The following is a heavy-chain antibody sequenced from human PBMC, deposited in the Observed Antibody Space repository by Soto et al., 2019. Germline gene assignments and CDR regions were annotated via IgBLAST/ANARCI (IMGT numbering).Heavy chain of an antibody. D-gene: IGHD4-17*01. CDR2: ISSNGDST. CDR1: GFTFSMFS. V-gene: IGHV3-64D*06. CDR3: VHPRSTVQIPPT. Sequence: GGSLRLSCSASGFTFSMFSMHWVRQAPGKGLEYVSGISSNGDSTYYADSVKGRFTISRDNSKNTLYLQMSSLRVVDTAVYYCVHPRSTVQIPPTWGQGTLVTVSS. J-gene: IGHJ5*02.